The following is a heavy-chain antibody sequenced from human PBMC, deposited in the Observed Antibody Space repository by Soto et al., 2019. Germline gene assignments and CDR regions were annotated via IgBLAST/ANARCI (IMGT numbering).Heavy chain of an antibody. CDR3: ARDTAREYYYYYGMDG. V-gene: IGHV3-33*01. Sequence: QVQLVESGGGVVQPGRSLRLSCAASGFTFSIYAMHWVRQAPGKGLEWVAVIWDDGSNKYYADSVKGRFTISRDNSKNTLYLQMISLRAEDTAVYYCARDTAREYYYYYGMDGWGQGTTVTVSS. CDR1: GFTFSIYA. CDR2: IWDDGSNK. J-gene: IGHJ6*02.